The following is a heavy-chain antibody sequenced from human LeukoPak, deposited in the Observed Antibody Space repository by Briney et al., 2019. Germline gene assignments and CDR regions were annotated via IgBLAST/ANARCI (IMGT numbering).Heavy chain of an antibody. Sequence: GGSLRLSCAASGFTFSSYGMSWVRQAPGKGLEWVSGISGSGGSTYYADSVKGRFTISRDNSKNTLYLQMNTLRAEDTAVYYCVKDKGLRPDYYFDYWGQGTLVTVSS. CDR2: ISGSGGST. J-gene: IGHJ4*02. CDR3: VKDKGLRPDYYFDY. CDR1: GFTFSSYG. D-gene: IGHD5-12*01. V-gene: IGHV3-23*01.